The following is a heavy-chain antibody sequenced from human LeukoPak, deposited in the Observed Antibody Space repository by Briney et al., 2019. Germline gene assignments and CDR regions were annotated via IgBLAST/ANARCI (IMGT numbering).Heavy chain of an antibody. J-gene: IGHJ4*02. D-gene: IGHD5-18*01. CDR1: GFTFSSYA. CDR3: AKDGENSYGYEFDY. Sequence: GGSLRLSCAASGFTFSSYAMSWVRQAQGKGLEWVSAISGSGGSTYYADSVKGRFTISRDNSKNTLYLQMNSLRAEDTAVYYCAKDGENSYGYEFDYWGWGTLVTVSS. V-gene: IGHV3-23*01. CDR2: ISGSGGST.